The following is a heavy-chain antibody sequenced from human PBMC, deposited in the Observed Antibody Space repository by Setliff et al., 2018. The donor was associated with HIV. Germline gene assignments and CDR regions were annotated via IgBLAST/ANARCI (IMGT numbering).Heavy chain of an antibody. CDR1: GYTFSGYH. CDR2: INPDSGDT. V-gene: IGHV1-2*06. Sequence: ASVKVSCKASGYTFSGYHMYWVRQAPGQGLEWMGRINPDSGDTKYTQKFEGRVTMTSDTSISTVYMELSSLRSDDTAVDYCARRGVPQQIDLDSWGHGTLVTVSS. J-gene: IGHJ5*01. D-gene: IGHD3-10*01. CDR3: ARRGVPQQIDLDS.